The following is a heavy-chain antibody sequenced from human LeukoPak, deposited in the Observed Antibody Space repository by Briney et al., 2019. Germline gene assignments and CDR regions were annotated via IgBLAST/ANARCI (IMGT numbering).Heavy chain of an antibody. CDR3: ASIYDSSGFYPY. CDR2: VNHSGST. J-gene: IGHJ4*02. Sequence: SETLSLTCAIYGGSFSGYYWSWIRQPPGKGLEWIGEVNHSGSTNYNPSLKSRVTISVDTSKNQFSLKLSSVTAADTAVYYCASIYDSSGFYPYWGQGTLVTVSS. D-gene: IGHD3-22*01. CDR1: GGSFSGYY. V-gene: IGHV4-34*01.